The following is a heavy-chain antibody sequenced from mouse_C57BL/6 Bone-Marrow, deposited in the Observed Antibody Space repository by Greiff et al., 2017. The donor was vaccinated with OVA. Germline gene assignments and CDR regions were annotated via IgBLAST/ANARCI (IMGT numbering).Heavy chain of an antibody. CDR3: ALYYGSSYWYFDV. D-gene: IGHD1-1*01. Sequence: VQLQQSGPELVKPGASVKISCKASGYAFSSSWMNWVKQRPGKGLEWIGRIYPGDGDTNYNGKFTGKATLTADKSSSTAYMQLSSLTSEDSAVYFCALYYGSSYWYFDVWGTGTTGTVPS. V-gene: IGHV1-82*01. CDR1: GYAFSSSW. J-gene: IGHJ1*03. CDR2: IYPGDGDT.